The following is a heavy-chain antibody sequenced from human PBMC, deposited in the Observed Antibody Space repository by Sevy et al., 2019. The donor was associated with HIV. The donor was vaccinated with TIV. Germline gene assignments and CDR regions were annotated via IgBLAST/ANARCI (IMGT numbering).Heavy chain of an antibody. J-gene: IGHJ5*02. CDR3: ARAVVAAAVDNWFDP. CDR1: GYSISSGYY. D-gene: IGHD6-13*01. V-gene: IGHV4-38-2*01. Sequence: KQSQTLSLTCAVSGYSISSGYYWGWIRQPPGKGLEWIGSIYHSGSTYYNPSLKSRVTISVDTSKNQFSLKLSSVTAADTAVYFCARAVVAAAVDNWFDPWGQGTLVTVSS. CDR2: IYHSGST.